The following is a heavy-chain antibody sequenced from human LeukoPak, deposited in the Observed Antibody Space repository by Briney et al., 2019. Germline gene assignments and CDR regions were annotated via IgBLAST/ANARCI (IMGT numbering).Heavy chain of an antibody. D-gene: IGHD1-26*01. Sequence: GGSLRLSCAASGFTFSTYAMSWVRQAPGKGLEWVSAISGSGDSTDYADSVKGRFTISRDNSKNTLYLQMNSLRAEDTAVYYCARRTEGEALDYWGQGTLVTVSS. J-gene: IGHJ4*02. V-gene: IGHV3-23*01. CDR3: ARRTEGEALDY. CDR1: GFTFSTYA. CDR2: ISGSGDST.